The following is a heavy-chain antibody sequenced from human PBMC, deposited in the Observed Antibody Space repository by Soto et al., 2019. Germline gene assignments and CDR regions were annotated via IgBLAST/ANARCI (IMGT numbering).Heavy chain of an antibody. D-gene: IGHD6-13*01. CDR2: ISAYNGNT. J-gene: IGHJ6*03. V-gene: IGHV1-18*01. CDR3: ARESSSSWYNYYYYYMDV. Sequence: QVQLVQSGAEVKKPGASVKVTCKASGYTFTSYGISWVRQAPGQGLEWMGWISAYNGNTNYAQKLQGRVTMTTDTSTSTAYMELRSLRSDDTAVYYCARESSSSWYNYYYYYMDVWGKGTTVTVSS. CDR1: GYTFTSYG.